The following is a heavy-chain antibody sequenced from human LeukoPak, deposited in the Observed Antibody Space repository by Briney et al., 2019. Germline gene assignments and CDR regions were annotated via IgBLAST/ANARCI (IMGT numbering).Heavy chain of an antibody. CDR2: IYHSGST. D-gene: IGHD3-22*01. CDR3: ARETPYYYDSSGYLQYYYYYYMDV. J-gene: IGHJ6*03. Sequence: SGTLSLTCAVSGGSISSSNWWSWIRQPPGKGLEWIGEIYHSGSTNYNPSLKSRVTISVDTSKNQFSLKLSSVTAADTAVYYCARETPYYYDSSGYLQYYYYYYMDVWGKGTTVTVSS. V-gene: IGHV4-4*02. CDR1: GGSISSSNW.